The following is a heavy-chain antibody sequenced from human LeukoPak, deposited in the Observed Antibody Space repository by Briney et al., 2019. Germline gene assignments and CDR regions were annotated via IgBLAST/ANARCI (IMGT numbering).Heavy chain of an antibody. CDR3: AKGSPYSSSWSQGV. D-gene: IGHD6-13*01. J-gene: IGHJ4*02. V-gene: IGHV3-23*01. Sequence: GGSLRLSCAASGFTFSSYAMSWVRQAPGKGLEWVSAISGSGGSTYYADFVKGRFTISRDNSKNTLYLQMNSLRAEDTAVYYCAKGSPYSSSWSQGVWGQGTLVTVSS. CDR1: GFTFSSYA. CDR2: ISGSGGST.